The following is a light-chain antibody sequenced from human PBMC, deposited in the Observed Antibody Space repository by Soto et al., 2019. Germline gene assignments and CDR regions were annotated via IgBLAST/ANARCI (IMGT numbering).Light chain of an antibody. CDR1: SSPVGGYHY. CDR2: AVS. CDR3: CSYAGRYTYV. V-gene: IGLV2-11*01. J-gene: IGLJ1*01. Sequence: QSAPTQPRSVSGSPGQSVTISCTGTSSPVGGYHYVSWYQQFPGKAPKLMIYAVSQRPSGVPDRFSGSESGNTASLTISGLQAEDEADYYCCSYAGRYTYVFGTGTKVTVL.